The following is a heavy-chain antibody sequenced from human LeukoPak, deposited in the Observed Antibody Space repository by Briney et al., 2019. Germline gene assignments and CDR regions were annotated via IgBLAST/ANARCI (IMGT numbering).Heavy chain of an antibody. V-gene: IGHV3-21*01. Sequence: PGGSLRLSCVASGFTFSSYSVNWVRQAPGKGLEWVSSISSSSSYMFYADSVEGRFTISRDNARNSLYLQMNSLRAEDTAVYYCARDYYYGSGRLGYMDVWGKGTTVTVSS. CDR1: GFTFSSYS. D-gene: IGHD3-10*01. J-gene: IGHJ6*03. CDR2: ISSSSSYM. CDR3: ARDYYYGSGRLGYMDV.